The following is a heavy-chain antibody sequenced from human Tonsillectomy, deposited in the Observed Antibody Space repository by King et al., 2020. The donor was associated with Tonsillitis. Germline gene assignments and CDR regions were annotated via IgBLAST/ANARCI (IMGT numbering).Heavy chain of an antibody. Sequence: QLVQSGAEVKKPGSSVKVSCKASGGTFSSHAISWVRQAPGQGFEWMGRIIPIIGIGNYAQKFRGRVTITADSSTSTVYMELSSLRSEDTAVYYCARGLYDSSGFTLGFWGQGTLVTVSS. CDR2: IIPIIGIG. J-gene: IGHJ4*02. CDR1: GGTFSSHA. CDR3: ARGLYDSSGFTLGF. D-gene: IGHD3-22*01. V-gene: IGHV1-69*04.